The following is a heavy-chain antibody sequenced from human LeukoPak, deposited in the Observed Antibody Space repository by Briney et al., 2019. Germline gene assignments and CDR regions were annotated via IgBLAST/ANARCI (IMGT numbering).Heavy chain of an antibody. Sequence: PSETLSLTCTVSGGSISSGNYYWSWIRQPAGKGLEWIGRTYTSGSTNYNPSLKSRVTISVDTSKNQFSLKLRSVTAADTAVYYCAAYGSGREVDYWGQGTLVTVSS. CDR1: GGSISSGNYY. CDR3: AAYGSGREVDY. V-gene: IGHV4-61*02. CDR2: TYTSGST. D-gene: IGHD3-10*01. J-gene: IGHJ4*02.